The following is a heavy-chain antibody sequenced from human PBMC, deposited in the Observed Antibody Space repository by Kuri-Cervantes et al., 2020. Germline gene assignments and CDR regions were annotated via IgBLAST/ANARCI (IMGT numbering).Heavy chain of an antibody. J-gene: IGHJ6*02. CDR2: ISAYNGNT. Sequence: ASVKVSCKASGYTFTSYGISWVRQATGQGLEWMGWISAYNGNTNYAQKLQGRVTMTTDTSTSTAYMELRSLRSDDTAVYYGARDKGPSSSLFNYYYYYGMDVWGQGTTVTVSS. V-gene: IGHV1-18*01. D-gene: IGHD6-6*01. CDR1: GYTFTSYG. CDR3: ARDKGPSSSLFNYYYYYGMDV.